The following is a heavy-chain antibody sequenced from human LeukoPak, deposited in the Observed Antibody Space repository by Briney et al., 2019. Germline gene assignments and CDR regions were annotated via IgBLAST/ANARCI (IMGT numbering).Heavy chain of an antibody. J-gene: IGHJ4*02. Sequence: PGGSLRLSCAASGFTFTNYAMTWVRQAPGKGLEWVAFIRYDGSNKYYADSVKGRFTISRDNSKNTLYLQMNSLRAEDTAVYYCARGDIVVVDYWGQGTLVTVSS. D-gene: IGHD2-15*01. V-gene: IGHV3-30*02. CDR3: ARGDIVVVDY. CDR2: IRYDGSNK. CDR1: GFTFTNYA.